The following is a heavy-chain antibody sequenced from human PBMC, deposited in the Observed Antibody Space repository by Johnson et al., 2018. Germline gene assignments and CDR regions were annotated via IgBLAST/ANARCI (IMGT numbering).Heavy chain of an antibody. Sequence: EVQLVESGGGLAQPGRSLRLSCAASGFKFDYHAIHWVRQVPGKGLEWVSGISWNSGAIGYEDSVKGRFTISRDNPKNSMYLQMYSLRVEDPALYYCAKANSSNWGDFDLWGQGTLVTVSS. CDR3: AKANSSNWGDFDL. CDR2: ISWNSGAI. J-gene: IGHJ4*02. V-gene: IGHV3-9*01. CDR1: GFKFDYHA. D-gene: IGHD6-13*01.